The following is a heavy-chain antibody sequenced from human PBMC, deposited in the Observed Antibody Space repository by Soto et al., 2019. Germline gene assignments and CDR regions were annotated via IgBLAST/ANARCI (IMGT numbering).Heavy chain of an antibody. CDR1: GYTFTSYG. Sequence: SVKVSCKASGYTFTSYGISWVRQAPGQGLEWMGWISAYNGNTNYAQKLQGRVTMTTDTSTSTAYMELRSLRSDDTAVYYCARVGLYYDILTGYYGMDVWGQGTTVTVSS. D-gene: IGHD3-9*01. CDR3: ARVGLYYDILTGYYGMDV. CDR2: ISAYNGNT. V-gene: IGHV1-18*01. J-gene: IGHJ6*02.